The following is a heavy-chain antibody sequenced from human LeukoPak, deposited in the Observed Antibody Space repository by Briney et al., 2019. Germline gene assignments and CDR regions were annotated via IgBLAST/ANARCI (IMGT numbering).Heavy chain of an antibody. Sequence: GSLRLSCAASGFTFSSYAMSWVRQAPGKGLEWVSAISGSGGSTYYADSVKGRFTISKDNPGASLYLDMHSLRAEDTAIYYCAIWTSGNYWGQGTLVTVSS. CDR2: ISGSGGST. CDR1: GFTFSSYA. J-gene: IGHJ4*02. CDR3: AIWTSGNY. D-gene: IGHD1-1*01. V-gene: IGHV3-23*01.